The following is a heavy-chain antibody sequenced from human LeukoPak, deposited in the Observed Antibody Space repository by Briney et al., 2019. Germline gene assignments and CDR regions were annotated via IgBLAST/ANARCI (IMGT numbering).Heavy chain of an antibody. Sequence: SETLSLTCTVSGGSISSGYYWGWIRQPPGKGLEWIGSIYHSGSTYYNPSLKSRVTISVDTSKNQFSLKLSSVTAADTAVYYCARDRYYDSSGSDWFDPWGQGTLVTVSS. D-gene: IGHD3-22*01. J-gene: IGHJ5*02. CDR3: ARDRYYDSSGSDWFDP. CDR1: GGSISSGYY. CDR2: IYHSGST. V-gene: IGHV4-38-2*02.